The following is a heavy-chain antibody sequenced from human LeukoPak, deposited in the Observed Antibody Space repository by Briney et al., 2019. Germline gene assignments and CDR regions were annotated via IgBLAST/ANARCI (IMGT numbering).Heavy chain of an antibody. V-gene: IGHV1-18*01. CDR2: ISAYNGNT. D-gene: IGHD2-15*01. CDR1: GGTFSSYA. J-gene: IGHJ3*02. CDR3: ARWRDCSGGSCYIAFDI. Sequence: GASVKVSCKASGGTFSSYAISWVRQAPGQGLEWMGWISAYNGNTNYAQKLQGRVTMTTDTSTSTAYMELRSLRSDDTAVYYCARWRDCSGGSCYIAFDIWGQGTMVTVSS.